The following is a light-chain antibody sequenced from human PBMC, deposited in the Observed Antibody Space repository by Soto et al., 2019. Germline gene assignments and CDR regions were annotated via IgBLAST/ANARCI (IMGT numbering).Light chain of an antibody. CDR3: QQYQSYPWT. Sequence: AIRMTQSPSSVSGWTLDIVTVAGRASQGISSYLAWYQQKPGKAPKLLIYAASTLQSGVPSRFSGSGSGTEFTLTINSLQPDDSATYYCQQYQSYPWTFGQGTKVDI. J-gene: IGKJ1*01. CDR2: AAS. CDR1: QGISSY. V-gene: IGKV1-8*01.